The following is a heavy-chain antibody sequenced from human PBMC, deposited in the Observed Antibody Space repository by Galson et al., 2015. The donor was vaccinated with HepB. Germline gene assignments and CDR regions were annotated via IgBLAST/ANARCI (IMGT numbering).Heavy chain of an antibody. CDR3: ATSELSNDAFDI. CDR2: FDPEDGET. V-gene: IGHV1-24*01. D-gene: IGHD1-26*01. J-gene: IGHJ3*02. CDR1: GYTLTELS. Sequence: SVKVSCKVSGYTLTELSMHWVRQAPGKGLEWMGGFDPEDGETIYAQKFQGRVTMTEDTSTDTAYMELSSLRSEDTAVYYCATSELSNDAFDIWGQGTMVTVSS.